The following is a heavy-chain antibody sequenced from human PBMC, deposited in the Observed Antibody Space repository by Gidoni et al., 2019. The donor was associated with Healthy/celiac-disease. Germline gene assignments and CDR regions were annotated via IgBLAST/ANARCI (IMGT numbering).Heavy chain of an antibody. CDR2: ISAYNGNT. CDR1: GYTFTSYG. CDR3: ARDPPFNWGWGYYYGMDV. J-gene: IGHJ6*02. D-gene: IGHD7-27*01. Sequence: KASGYTFTSYGISWVRQAPGQGLEWMGWISAYNGNTNYAQKLQGRVTMTTDTSTSTAYMELRSLRSDDTAVYYCARDPPFNWGWGYYYGMDVWGQGTTVTVSS. V-gene: IGHV1-18*01.